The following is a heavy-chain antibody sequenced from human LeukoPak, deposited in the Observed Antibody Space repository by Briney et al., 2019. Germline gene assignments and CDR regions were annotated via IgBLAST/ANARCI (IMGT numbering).Heavy chain of an antibody. CDR3: ARDVGWCGELSVYYYMDV. V-gene: IGHV3-7*01. CDR1: GFTLGRYR. D-gene: IGHD3-10*01. J-gene: IGHJ6*03. CDR2: IKQDGSEK. Sequence: GGSLRLSCAASGFTLGRYRMSSVPQAPGKGLERVANIKQDGSEKYYVDSVKGRFTISRDNAKNLLYLQMNSLSMEVTAVYYGARDVGWCGELSVYYYMDVWGKGTTVTVSS.